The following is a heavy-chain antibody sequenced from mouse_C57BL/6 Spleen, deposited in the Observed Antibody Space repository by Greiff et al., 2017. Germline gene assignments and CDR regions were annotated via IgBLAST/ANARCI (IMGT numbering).Heavy chain of an antibody. CDR1: GYSFTGYY. Sequence: VQLKQSGPELVKPGASVKISCKASGYSFTGYYMNWVKQSPEKSLEWIGEINPSTGGTTYNQKFKAKATLTVDKTSSTAYLQLKSLTSEDSAVYYCARRGYDSSQPWDMDYWGQGTSVTVSS. V-gene: IGHV1-42*01. CDR3: ARRGYDSSQPWDMDY. J-gene: IGHJ4*01. CDR2: INPSTGGT. D-gene: IGHD1-1*01.